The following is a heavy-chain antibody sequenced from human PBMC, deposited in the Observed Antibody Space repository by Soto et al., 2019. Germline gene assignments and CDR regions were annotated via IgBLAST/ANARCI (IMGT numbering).Heavy chain of an antibody. D-gene: IGHD4-17*01. Sequence: PGGSLRLSCAASGFTFSSYGMHWVRQAPGKGLEWVAVISYDGSNKYYADSVKGRFTISRDNSKNTLYLQMSSLRAEDTAVYYCAKEGYGDYYYFDYWGQGTLVTVSS. CDR1: GFTFSSYG. CDR3: AKEGYGDYYYFDY. J-gene: IGHJ4*02. CDR2: ISYDGSNK. V-gene: IGHV3-30*18.